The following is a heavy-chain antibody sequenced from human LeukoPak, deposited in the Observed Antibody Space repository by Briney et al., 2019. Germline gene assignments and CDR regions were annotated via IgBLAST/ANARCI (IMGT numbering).Heavy chain of an antibody. CDR2: ISGSGGST. CDR3: AKVRNAYSSSWYDY. D-gene: IGHD6-13*01. J-gene: IGHJ4*02. CDR1: GFTFSSYA. V-gene: IGHV3-23*01. Sequence: PGGSLRLSCAASGFTFSSYAMSWVRQAPGKGLEWVSAISGSGGSTYYADSVKGRFTISRDNSKNTLYLQMNSLRAEDTAVYYCAKVRNAYSSSWYDYWGQGTLVTVSS.